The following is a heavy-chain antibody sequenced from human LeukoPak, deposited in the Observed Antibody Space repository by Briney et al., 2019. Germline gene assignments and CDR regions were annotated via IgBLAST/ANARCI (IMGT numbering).Heavy chain of an antibody. CDR3: VGYCSGGSCYGPSDFDY. CDR1: GFTFSSYW. V-gene: IGHV3-74*01. Sequence: QPGGSLRLSCAASGFTFSSYWMHWVRQAPGKGLVWVSRINSDGSSTSYADSVKGRFTISRDNAKNTLYLQMNSLRAEDTAVYYCVGYCSGGSCYGPSDFDYWGQGTLVTVSS. J-gene: IGHJ4*02. CDR2: INSDGSST. D-gene: IGHD2-15*01.